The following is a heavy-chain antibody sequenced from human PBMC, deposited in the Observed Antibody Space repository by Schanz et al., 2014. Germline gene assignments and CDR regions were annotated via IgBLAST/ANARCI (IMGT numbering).Heavy chain of an antibody. V-gene: IGHV3-NL1*01. J-gene: IGHJ3*02. CDR3: AKDPHRDYGGKPQAFDI. CDR2: MYINSGST. D-gene: IGHD4-17*01. CDR1: GFTFSSYG. Sequence: QVQLVESGGGVVQPGGSLRLSCAASGFTFSSYGMHWVRQAPGKGLEWISSMYINSGSTQYADSVKGRFIISRDNSKNTLYLQMNSLRAEDTALYYCAKDPHRDYGGKPQAFDIWGQGTMVTVSS.